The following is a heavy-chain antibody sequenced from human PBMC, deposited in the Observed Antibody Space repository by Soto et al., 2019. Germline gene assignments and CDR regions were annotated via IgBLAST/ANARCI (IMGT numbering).Heavy chain of an antibody. D-gene: IGHD3-10*01. J-gene: IGHJ4*02. CDR3: ARETDLWFGELPSFVFDY. CDR2: IYYSGST. Sequence: SETLSLTCSVSGGSISSNDYYWSWIRQPPGKGLEWIGYIYYSGSTYYNPSLKSRVTISVDTSKNQFSLKLSSVTAADTAVYYCARETDLWFGELPSFVFDYWGQGTLVTVSS. V-gene: IGHV4-30-4*01. CDR1: GGSISSNDYY.